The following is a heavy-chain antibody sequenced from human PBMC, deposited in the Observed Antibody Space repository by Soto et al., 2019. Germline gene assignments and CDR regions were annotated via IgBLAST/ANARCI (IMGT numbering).Heavy chain of an antibody. V-gene: IGHV4-31*03. D-gene: IGHD3-10*01. CDR1: GGSISSGGYY. J-gene: IGHJ5*02. CDR3: ARDRGSGSYLFSWFDP. Sequence: SETLSLTCTVSGGSISSGGYYWSWIRQHPGKGLEWIGYIYYSGSTYYNPSLKSRVTISVDTSKNQFSLKLSSVTAADTAVYYCARDRGSGSYLFSWFDPWGQGTLVTVSS. CDR2: IYYSGST.